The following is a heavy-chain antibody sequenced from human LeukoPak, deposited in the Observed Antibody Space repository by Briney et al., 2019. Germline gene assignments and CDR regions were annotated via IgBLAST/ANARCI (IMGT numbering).Heavy chain of an antibody. CDR2: ISWNSASV. Sequence: PGGSLRFSCEASGFTFDDYGMHWVRQAPGKGLEWVSTISWNSASVGYVDSVKGRFTISRDNAKKTLYLQMNSLRPEDTALYYGAKDYGYSSSWYDYWGQGTLVTVSS. J-gene: IGHJ4*02. CDR1: GFTFDDYG. D-gene: IGHD6-13*01. CDR3: AKDYGYSSSWYDY. V-gene: IGHV3-9*01.